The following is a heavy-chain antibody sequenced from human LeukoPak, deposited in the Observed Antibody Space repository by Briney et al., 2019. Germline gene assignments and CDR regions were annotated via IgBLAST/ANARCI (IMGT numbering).Heavy chain of an antibody. Sequence: GASVKVSCKASGGTFSSYAISWVRQAPGQGLEWMGGIIPIFGTANYAQKFQGRVTITADESTSTAYMELSSLRSEDTAVYYCARAQYSSSWYSLGPSVSYYYYYMDVWGKGTTVTISS. D-gene: IGHD6-13*01. J-gene: IGHJ6*03. CDR2: IIPIFGTA. CDR3: ARAQYSSSWYSLGPSVSYYYYYMDV. CDR1: GGTFSSYA. V-gene: IGHV1-69*13.